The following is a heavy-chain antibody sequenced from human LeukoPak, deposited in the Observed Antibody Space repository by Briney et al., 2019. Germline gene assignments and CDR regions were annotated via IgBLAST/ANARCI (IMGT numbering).Heavy chain of an antibody. J-gene: IGHJ6*03. D-gene: IGHD4-23*01. Sequence: SETLSLTCTVSGGSISSGSYYWGWIRQPPGKGLEWIGSIYYNGDTYYYPSLKSRVTISVDTSKNQFSLKLSSVTAADTAVYYCANMYGRDSGYYYYYYMDVWGKGTTVTVSS. V-gene: IGHV4-39*07. CDR3: ANMYGRDSGYYYYYYMDV. CDR1: GGSISSGSYY. CDR2: IYYNGDT.